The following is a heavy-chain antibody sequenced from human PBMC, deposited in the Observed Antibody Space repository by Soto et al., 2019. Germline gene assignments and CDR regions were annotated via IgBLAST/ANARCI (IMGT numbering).Heavy chain of an antibody. D-gene: IGHD3-22*01. CDR3: ARDPYYYDSSGYYRLYYYYGMDV. Sequence: QVQLVQSGAEVKKPGSSVKVSCKASGGTFSSYAISWVRQAPGQGLEWMGGIIPIFGTANYAQKFQGRVTITADKSARTAYMELSSLRSEDTAVYYCARDPYYYDSSGYYRLYYYYGMDVWGQGTTVTVSS. V-gene: IGHV1-69*06. J-gene: IGHJ6*02. CDR2: IIPIFGTA. CDR1: GGTFSSYA.